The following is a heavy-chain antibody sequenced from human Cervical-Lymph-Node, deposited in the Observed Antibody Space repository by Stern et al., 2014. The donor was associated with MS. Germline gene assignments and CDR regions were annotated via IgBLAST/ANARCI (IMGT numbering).Heavy chain of an antibody. CDR3: ARGRGGNYRYYFDY. J-gene: IGHJ4*02. CDR1: GFTFSSYS. Sequence: EMQLGESGGGLVKPGGSLRLSCAASGFTFSSYSMNWVRQAPGKGLAWVASISSGGSYIYYADSLKGRFTISRDNAKNSLYLQMNSLRAEDTAVYYCARGRGGNYRYYFDYWGQGTLVTVSS. CDR2: ISSGGSYI. V-gene: IGHV3-21*01. D-gene: IGHD4-23*01.